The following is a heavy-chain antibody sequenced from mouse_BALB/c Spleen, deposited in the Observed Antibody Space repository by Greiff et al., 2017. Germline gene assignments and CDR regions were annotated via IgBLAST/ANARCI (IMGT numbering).Heavy chain of an antibody. Sequence: VMLVESGPGLVAPSQSLSITCTVSGFSLTSYGVHWVRQPPGKGLEWLGVIWAGGSTNYNSALMSRLSISKDNSKSQVFLKMNSLQTDDTAMYYCASIYDGYYYAMDYWGQGTSVTVSS. CDR2: IWAGGST. CDR3: ASIYDGYYYAMDY. J-gene: IGHJ4*01. D-gene: IGHD2-3*01. V-gene: IGHV2-9*02. CDR1: GFSLTSYG.